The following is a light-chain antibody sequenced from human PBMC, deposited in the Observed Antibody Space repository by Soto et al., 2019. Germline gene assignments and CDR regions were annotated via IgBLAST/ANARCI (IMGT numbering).Light chain of an antibody. CDR2: DVS. V-gene: IGLV2-11*01. Sequence: QSALTQPRSVSGFPGQSVTISCTGTSSDVGAYNYVSWYQQHPGKAPKLMTYDVSKRPSGVPDRFSGSKSGNTASLTISGLQAEDEADYYCTSYTSSTTLVFGTGTKVTVL. J-gene: IGLJ1*01. CDR3: TSYTSSTTLV. CDR1: SSDVGAYNY.